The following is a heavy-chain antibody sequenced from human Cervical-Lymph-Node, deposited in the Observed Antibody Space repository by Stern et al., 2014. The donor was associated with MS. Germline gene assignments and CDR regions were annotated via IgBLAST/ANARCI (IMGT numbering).Heavy chain of an antibody. CDR2: IYTSGNT. J-gene: IGHJ4*02. D-gene: IGHD3-3*01. V-gene: IGHV4-4*07. Sequence: QLQLQESGPGLLKPSETLSLTCSVSGGSVTNSYWNWIRQPAGKGLEWIGRIYTSGNTIYTPSIKSRVTMSLDTPKNQFSLKLSSVTAADTAIYYCAKGPDFGVVTYFDSWGQGTLVTVFS. CDR1: GGSVTNSY. CDR3: AKGPDFGVVTYFDS.